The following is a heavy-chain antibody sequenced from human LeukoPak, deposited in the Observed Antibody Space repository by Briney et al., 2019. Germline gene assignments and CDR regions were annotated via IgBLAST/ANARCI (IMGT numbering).Heavy chain of an antibody. V-gene: IGHV3-23*01. CDR2: ISESGDAR. D-gene: IGHD2-21*02. CDR1: GFTFSNYA. J-gene: IGHJ4*02. CDR3: GKGLVTAIDY. Sequence: GGSLRLSCAASGFTFSNYAMSWVRQAPGKGLEWVSSISESGDARYYAEFVKGRFTISRDKSKRTVDLQVNGLRAEDTAVYFCGKGLVTAIDYWGQGTLVSVSS.